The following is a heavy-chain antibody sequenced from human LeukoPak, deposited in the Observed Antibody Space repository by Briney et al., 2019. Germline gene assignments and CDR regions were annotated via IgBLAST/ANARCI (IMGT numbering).Heavy chain of an antibody. V-gene: IGHV4-39*01. CDR3: ARLNPLEHLFSFYFDS. CDR2: ISSRGST. CDR1: GDSISNGHYY. Sequence: SETLSLTCSASGDSISNGHYYWGWIRQPPGKGLEWLATISSRGSTFYNPSLKSRVTISVDTSKNQISLNLSSVTASDTSLYCYARLNPLEHLFSFYFDSWGQGILATVSS. D-gene: IGHD3-3*01. J-gene: IGHJ4*02.